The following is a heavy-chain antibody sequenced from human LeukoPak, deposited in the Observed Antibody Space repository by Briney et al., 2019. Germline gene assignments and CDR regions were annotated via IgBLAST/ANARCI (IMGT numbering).Heavy chain of an antibody. CDR2: INHSGST. J-gene: IGHJ6*02. CDR1: GGSFSGYY. Sequence: SETLSLTCAVYGGSFSGYYWSWIRQPPGKGLEWIGEINHSGSTNYNPPLKSRVTISVDTSKNQFSLKLSSVTAADTAVYYCGGGLVGATKPVRARRPYGMDVWGQGTTVTVSS. V-gene: IGHV4-34*01. D-gene: IGHD1-26*01. CDR3: GGGLVGATKPVRARRPYGMDV.